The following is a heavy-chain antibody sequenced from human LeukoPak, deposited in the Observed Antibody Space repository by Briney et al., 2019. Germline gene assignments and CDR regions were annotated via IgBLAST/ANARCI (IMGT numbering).Heavy chain of an antibody. Sequence: GGSLRLSCAASGFTFNSYDMHWVRQAPGKGLEWVAFIQYDGSNKNYADSVKGRFTISRDNSKNTLYLQMNSLRAEDTAIYYCARDCMIRIVGDGSWFDPWGQGALVTVSS. V-gene: IGHV3-30*02. CDR2: IQYDGSNK. D-gene: IGHD1-26*01. CDR1: GFTFNSYD. CDR3: ARDCMIRIVGDGSWFDP. J-gene: IGHJ5*02.